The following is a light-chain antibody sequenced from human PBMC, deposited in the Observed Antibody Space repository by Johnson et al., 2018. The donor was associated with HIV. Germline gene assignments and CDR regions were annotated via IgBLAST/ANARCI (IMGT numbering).Light chain of an antibody. CDR3: GTWDSRLRNV. CDR2: ENN. V-gene: IGLV1-51*02. Sequence: QSVLTQPPSVSAAPGQKVTISCSGSSSDMGNYAVSWYHQLPGTAPKLLIYENNQRPSGIPDRFSGSKSGTSATLGITGLQTGDEADYYCGTWDSRLRNVFGTGTKVTVL. J-gene: IGLJ1*01. CDR1: SSDMGNYA.